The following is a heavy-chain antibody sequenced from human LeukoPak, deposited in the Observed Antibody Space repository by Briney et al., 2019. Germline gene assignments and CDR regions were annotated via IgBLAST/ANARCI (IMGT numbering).Heavy chain of an antibody. V-gene: IGHV4-59*01. J-gene: IGHJ3*02. CDR2: IYYSGST. Sequence: SETLSLTCTVSGGSISSYYWSWIRQPPGKGLEWIGYIYYSGSTNYNPSLKSRVTISVDTSKNQFSLKLSSVTAADTAVYYCARETPGLDAFDIWGQGTMVTVSS. CDR3: ARETPGLDAFDI. CDR1: GGSISSYY.